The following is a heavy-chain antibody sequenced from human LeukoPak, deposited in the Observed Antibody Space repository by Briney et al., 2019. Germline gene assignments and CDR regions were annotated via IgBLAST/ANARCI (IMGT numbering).Heavy chain of an antibody. CDR1: GFTFSSYE. CDR3: AKEGSSSWEEPYYYYMDV. D-gene: IGHD6-13*01. V-gene: IGHV3-23*01. CDR2: ISGSGGST. Sequence: GGSLRLSCAASGFTFSSYEMNWVRQAPGKGLEWVSAISGSGGSTYYADSVKGRFTISRDNSKNTLYLQMNSLRAEDTAVYYCAKEGSSSWEEPYYYYMDVWGKGTTVTISS. J-gene: IGHJ6*03.